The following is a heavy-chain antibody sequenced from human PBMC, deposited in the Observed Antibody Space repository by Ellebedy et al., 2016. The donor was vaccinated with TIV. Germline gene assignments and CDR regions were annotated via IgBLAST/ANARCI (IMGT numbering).Heavy chain of an antibody. CDR3: ARKTHDYGDYDYYYGMDV. D-gene: IGHD4-17*01. V-gene: IGHV3-33*01. Sequence: GGSLRLSXAASGFTFSSYGMHWVRKAPGKGLEGVAVIWYDGSNKYYADSLKGRFTISRDNSKNTLYLQMNSLRAEDTAVYYCARKTHDYGDYDYYYGMDVWGQGPTVTVSS. CDR1: GFTFSSYG. J-gene: IGHJ6*02. CDR2: IWYDGSNK.